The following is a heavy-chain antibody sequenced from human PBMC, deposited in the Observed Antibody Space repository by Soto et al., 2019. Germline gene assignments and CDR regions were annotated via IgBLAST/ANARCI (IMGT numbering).Heavy chain of an antibody. J-gene: IGHJ4*02. CDR2: TYFRSRWYN. V-gene: IGHV6-1*01. Sequence: SQTLSLTCAISWDSVSSNSAAWNWIRQSPSRGLEWLGRTYFRSRWYNDYAVSVKSRISVNPDTSKNQLSLQLKSVTPDDTAVYHCARTEGNFDYWCQGTLLTFSS. CDR3: ARTEGNFDY. CDR1: WDSVSSNSAA.